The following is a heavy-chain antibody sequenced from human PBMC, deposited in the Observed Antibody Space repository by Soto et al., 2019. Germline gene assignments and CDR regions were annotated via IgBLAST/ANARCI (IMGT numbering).Heavy chain of an antibody. Sequence: SETLSLTCTVSGGSISSYYWSWIRQPPGKGLEWIGYIYYSGSTNYNPSLKSRVTISVDTSKNQFSLKLSSVTAADTAVYYCARGIAAHIDYWGQGTLVTVSS. D-gene: IGHD6-13*01. V-gene: IGHV4-59*01. CDR3: ARGIAAHIDY. CDR2: IYYSGST. CDR1: GGSISSYY. J-gene: IGHJ4*02.